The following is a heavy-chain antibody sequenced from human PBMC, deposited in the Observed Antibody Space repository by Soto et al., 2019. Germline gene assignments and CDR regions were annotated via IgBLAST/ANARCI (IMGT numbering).Heavy chain of an antibody. CDR3: LVVPAAPPGGY. V-gene: IGHV3-23*01. CDR2: ISGSGGST. J-gene: IGHJ4*02. CDR1: GFTFSSYA. Sequence: GGSLRLSCAASGFTFSSYAMSWVRQAPGKGLEWVSAISGSGGSTYYADSVKGRFTISRDNSKNTLYLQMNSLRAEDTAVYYCLVVPAAPPGGYWGQGTLVTVSS. D-gene: IGHD2-2*01.